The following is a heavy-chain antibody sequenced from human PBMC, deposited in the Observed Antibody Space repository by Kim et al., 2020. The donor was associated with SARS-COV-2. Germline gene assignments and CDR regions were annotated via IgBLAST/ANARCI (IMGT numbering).Heavy chain of an antibody. V-gene: IGHV4-34*01. CDR3: ARGPGYSISWNGARNWFDP. CDR2: INHSGST. Sequence: SETLSLTCAVYGGSFSGYYWSWIRQPPGKGLERIGEINHSGSTNYNPSPKSRVTISVDTSKNQFSLTLSSVTAAYTAVYYCARGPGYSISWNGARNWFDPWGQGTLIIVAA. D-gene: IGHD6-13*01. J-gene: IGHJ5*02. CDR1: GGSFSGYY.